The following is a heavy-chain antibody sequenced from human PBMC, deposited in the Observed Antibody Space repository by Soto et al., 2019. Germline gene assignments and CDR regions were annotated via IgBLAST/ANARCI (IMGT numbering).Heavy chain of an antibody. V-gene: IGHV4-59*01. CDR3: ARGGYYDNTWGKLSHYGLDV. CDR1: SGPSSSYN. Sequence: ASETLSLTCPVSSGPSSSYNWGWIRQSPGRRLEWIGYVYNTGGSGYNPSLESRVTISADTSTRTVYLDLRSLKSDDTAVYYCARGGYYDNTWGKLSHYGLDVWGQGTSVTVSS. D-gene: IGHD3-16*01. J-gene: IGHJ6*02. CDR2: VYNTGGS.